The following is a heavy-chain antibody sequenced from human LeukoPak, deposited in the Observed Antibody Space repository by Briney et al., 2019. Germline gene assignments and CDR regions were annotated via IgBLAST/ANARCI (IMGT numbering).Heavy chain of an antibody. D-gene: IGHD2-2*01. V-gene: IGHV4-34*01. CDR2: INHSGST. CDR3: ARGAAMIIMDY. CDR1: GGSFSGYY. J-gene: IGHJ4*02. Sequence: SETLSLTCAVYGGSFSGYYWSWLRQPPGKGLEWIGEINHSGSTNYNPSLKSRVTISVDTSKNQFSLKLSSVTAADTAVYYCARGAAMIIMDYWGQGTLVTVSS.